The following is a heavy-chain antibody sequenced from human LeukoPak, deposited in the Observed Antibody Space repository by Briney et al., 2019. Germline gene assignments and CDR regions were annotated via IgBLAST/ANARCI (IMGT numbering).Heavy chain of an antibody. D-gene: IGHD3-10*01. CDR1: GFTFSSYG. CDR3: ARVQRVYGSGSYYFDY. J-gene: IGHJ4*02. V-gene: IGHV3-64*01. Sequence: GPSLRPACAAAGFTFSSYGIHCVRHARGKGREYVSAISRDGGSTYYANTVKCRFTITRDNSKTTLYLQMGRLRAEDMAVYYGARVQRVYGSGSYYFDYWGQGTLVTVSS. CDR2: ISRDGGST.